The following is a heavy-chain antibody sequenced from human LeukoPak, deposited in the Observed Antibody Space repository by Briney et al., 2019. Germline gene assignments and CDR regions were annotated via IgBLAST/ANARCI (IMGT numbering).Heavy chain of an antibody. V-gene: IGHV3-23*01. Sequence: GALRLSCEASGFTFGSYAMSWVRQAPGKGLEWVSFISPNADRTSKADSVEGRFTISRDNPRNTLYLQMNSLRDDDTAVYYCAIMHGYYDGSGYWVQWGQGTLVTVSS. CDR3: AIMHGYYDGSGYWVQ. J-gene: IGHJ4*02. CDR1: GFTFGSYA. D-gene: IGHD3-22*01. CDR2: ISPNADRT.